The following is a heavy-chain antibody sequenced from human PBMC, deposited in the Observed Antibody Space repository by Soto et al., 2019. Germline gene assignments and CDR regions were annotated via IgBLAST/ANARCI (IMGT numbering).Heavy chain of an antibody. J-gene: IGHJ6*02. V-gene: IGHV3-23*01. Sequence: PGGSLRLSCAASGFTFSAYAMTWVRQAPGKGLEWVAIISSSGDGTYYVDSVKGRFTISRDNSRNTLNLQMNSLRAEDTAVYYCAKNGDFWSWGMDVWGQGTTVTVSS. CDR3: AKNGDFWSWGMDV. CDR2: ISSSGDGT. D-gene: IGHD3-3*01. CDR1: GFTFSAYA.